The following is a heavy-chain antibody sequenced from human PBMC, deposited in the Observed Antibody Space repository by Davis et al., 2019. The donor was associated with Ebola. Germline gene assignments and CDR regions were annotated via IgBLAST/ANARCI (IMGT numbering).Heavy chain of an antibody. V-gene: IGHV3-48*03. Sequence: GESLKISCAASGFTFNKYEMNWVRQAPGKGLEWISYISDSGGTTYYTDSVKGRFTISRDNAKNSLYLQMNSLRVEDTAVYYCARFSRGSIESYWGQGTLVTVSS. J-gene: IGHJ4*02. CDR3: ARFSRGSIESY. CDR2: ISDSGGTT. CDR1: GFTFNKYE. D-gene: IGHD6-6*01.